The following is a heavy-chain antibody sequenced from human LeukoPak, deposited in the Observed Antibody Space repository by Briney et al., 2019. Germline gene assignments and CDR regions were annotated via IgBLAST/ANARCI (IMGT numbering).Heavy chain of an antibody. CDR3: ARDQDRNSNRVLGY. J-gene: IGHJ4*02. CDR1: GYTFTGYY. V-gene: IGHV1-18*04. Sequence: ASVKVSCKASGYTFTGYYMHWVRQAPGQGLEWMGWINAYNGNTNYAQKLQGRVTMTTDTSTSTAYMELRSLRSDDTAVYYCARDQDRNSNRVLGYWGQGTLVTVSS. D-gene: IGHD4-4*01. CDR2: INAYNGNT.